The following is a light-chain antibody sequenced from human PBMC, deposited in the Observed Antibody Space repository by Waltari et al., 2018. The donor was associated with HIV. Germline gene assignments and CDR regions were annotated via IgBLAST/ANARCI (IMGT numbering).Light chain of an antibody. CDR2: DDS. Sequence: SYVLTQPPSVSVAPGQTARTTCAGNNIGSKSVHWYQQKPGQAPVLVVYDDSDRPSGIPERFSGSNAGNTATLTISRVEAGDEADYSCQVWDSSSAHQVFGTGTKVTVL. V-gene: IGLV3-21*02. J-gene: IGLJ1*01. CDR3: QVWDSSSAHQV. CDR1: NIGSKS.